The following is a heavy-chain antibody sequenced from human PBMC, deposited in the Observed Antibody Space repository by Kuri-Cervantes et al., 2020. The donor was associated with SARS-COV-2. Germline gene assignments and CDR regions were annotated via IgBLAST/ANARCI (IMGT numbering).Heavy chain of an antibody. V-gene: IGHV5-51*01. J-gene: IGHJ4*02. D-gene: IGHD3-9*01. CDR3: ARHVYFDWGSLGY. CDR2: IYPGDSDT. Sequence: GESLKISCKGSGYSFTNYRIGWVRQMPGKGLEWRGIIYPGDSDTRYSPSFQGQVTISADKSISTAYLQWSSLKASDTAMYYCARHVYFDWGSLGYWGQGTLVTVSS. CDR1: GYSFTNYR.